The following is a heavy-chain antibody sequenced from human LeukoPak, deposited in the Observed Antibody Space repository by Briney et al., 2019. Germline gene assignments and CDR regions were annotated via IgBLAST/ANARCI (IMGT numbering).Heavy chain of an antibody. CDR2: ICPDGTVT. J-gene: IGHJ4*02. CDR3: VRDFRSADY. V-gene: IGHV3-74*01. CDR1: GFTFSTYC. Sequence: GGSLRLSCAASGFTFSTYCMHWVRQAPGKGPMWVSRICPDGTVTNYADSVKARFIISRDNARNTVFLQMNSLRVEDTAVYYCVRDFRSADYWGQGTLVTVSS.